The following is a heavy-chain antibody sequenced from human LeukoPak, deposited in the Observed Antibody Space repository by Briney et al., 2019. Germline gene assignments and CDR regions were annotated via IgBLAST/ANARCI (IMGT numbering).Heavy chain of an antibody. Sequence: SETLSLTCAVSGGSISSSNWWSWVRQPPGKGLEWIGEIYHSGSTNYNPSLKSRVTISVDTSKNQFSLKLSSVTAADTAVYYCARGTNNYYGSGPFDYWGQGTLVTVSS. CDR3: ARGTNNYYGSGPFDY. CDR1: GGSISSSNW. D-gene: IGHD3-10*01. CDR2: IYHSGST. V-gene: IGHV4-4*02. J-gene: IGHJ4*02.